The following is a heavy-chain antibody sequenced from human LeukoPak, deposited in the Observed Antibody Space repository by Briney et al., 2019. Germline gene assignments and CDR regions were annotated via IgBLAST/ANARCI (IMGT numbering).Heavy chain of an antibody. V-gene: IGHV4-4*07. J-gene: IGHJ3*02. D-gene: IGHD2/OR15-2a*01. CDR2: FYTSGTT. Sequence: SETLSLTCTVSGGSISSYFWSWIRQPPGKGLEWIGRFYTSGTTDYNPSLESRVTISVDTSKNQFSLKLSSVTAADTAVYYCARLSAASDAFDIWGQGTMVTVSS. CDR1: GGSISSYF. CDR3: ARLSAASDAFDI.